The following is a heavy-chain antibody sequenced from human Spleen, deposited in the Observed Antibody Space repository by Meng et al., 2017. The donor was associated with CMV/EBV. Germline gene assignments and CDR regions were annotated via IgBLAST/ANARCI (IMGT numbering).Heavy chain of an antibody. J-gene: IGHJ3*02. CDR2: INHSGST. CDR3: ARPRRRPINLRVSDAFDI. CDR1: GGSFSGYY. Sequence: SETLSLTCAVYGGSFSGYYWSWIRQPPGKGLEWIGEINHSGSTNYNPSLKSRVTISVDTSKNQFSLKLSSVTAADTAVYYCARPRRRPINLRVSDAFDIWGQGTMVTVS. V-gene: IGHV4-34*01.